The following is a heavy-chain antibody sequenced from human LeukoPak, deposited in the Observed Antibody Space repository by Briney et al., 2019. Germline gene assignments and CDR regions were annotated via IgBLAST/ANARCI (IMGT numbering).Heavy chain of an antibody. CDR3: ARDVRKVVVVAAAY. J-gene: IGHJ4*02. CDR1: VFTFSSYA. Sequence: GGSLRLSCAASVFTFSSYAMHWVRQAPGKGLEWVAVISYDGSNKYYADSVKGRFTISRDNSKNTLYLQMNSLRAEDTAVYYCARDVRKVVVVAAAYWGQGTLVTVSS. V-gene: IGHV3-30-3*01. D-gene: IGHD2-15*01. CDR2: ISYDGSNK.